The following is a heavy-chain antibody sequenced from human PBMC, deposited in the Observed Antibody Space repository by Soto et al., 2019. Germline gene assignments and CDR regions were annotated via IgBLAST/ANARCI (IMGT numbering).Heavy chain of an antibody. Sequence: ASVKVSCKASGYTFTSYDINWVRQATGQGLEWMGWMNPNSGNTGYAQKFQGRVTMTRNTSISAAYMELSSLRSEDTAVYYCARGLDRNDYSNFDYWGQGTLVTVSS. CDR1: GYTFTSYD. V-gene: IGHV1-8*02. D-gene: IGHD4-4*01. J-gene: IGHJ4*02. CDR3: ARGLDRNDYSNFDY. CDR2: MNPNSGNT.